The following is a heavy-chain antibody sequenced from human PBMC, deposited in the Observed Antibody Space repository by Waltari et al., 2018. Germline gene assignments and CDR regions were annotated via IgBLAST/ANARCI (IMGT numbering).Heavy chain of an antibody. Sequence: QVHLQESGPGLVKPSAILSLSCTVPGCAVDSLYWSWLRQSPGRGLEWIGFVYYTGRTDYNPSLRSRVTISMDTSRSQFSLRLTSVTAADTAVYYCARNYDTNGRYRIPYWSFDLWGPGTLVSVSS. V-gene: IGHV4-59*02. CDR2: VYYTGRT. CDR1: GCAVDSLY. CDR3: ARNYDTNGRYRIPYWSFDL. J-gene: IGHJ2*01. D-gene: IGHD3-22*01.